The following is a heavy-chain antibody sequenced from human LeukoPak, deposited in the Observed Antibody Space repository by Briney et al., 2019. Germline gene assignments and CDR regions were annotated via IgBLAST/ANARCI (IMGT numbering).Heavy chain of an antibody. D-gene: IGHD6-13*01. V-gene: IGHV1-2*02. CDR2: INPNSGGT. Sequence: ASVKVSCKASGYTFTGYYMHWVRQAPGQGLEWMGWINPNSGGTNYAQKFQGRVTMTRDTSISTAYMELSRLRSDDTAVYYCARDRGIAADNWFDPWGQGTLVTVSS. CDR1: GYTFTGYY. CDR3: ARDRGIAADNWFDP. J-gene: IGHJ5*02.